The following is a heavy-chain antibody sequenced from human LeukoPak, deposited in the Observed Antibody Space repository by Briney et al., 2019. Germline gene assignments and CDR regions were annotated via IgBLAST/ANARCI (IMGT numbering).Heavy chain of an antibody. J-gene: IGHJ4*02. CDR3: AKGRGFRVWDPWDN. V-gene: IGHV3-23*01. D-gene: IGHD3-16*01. Sequence: GGSLRLSCAASGFPLSRSAMSWVRQAPGKGLEWVSNISGSGSGGSTYYADSVKGRFTISRDNSKNTLFLEMNSLRVEDTAVYYCAKGRGFRVWDPWDNWGQGTLITVSS. CDR2: ISGSGSGGST. CDR1: GFPLSRSA.